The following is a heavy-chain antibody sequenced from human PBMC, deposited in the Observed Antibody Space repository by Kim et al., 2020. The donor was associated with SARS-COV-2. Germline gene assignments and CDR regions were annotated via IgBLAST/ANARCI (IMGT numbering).Heavy chain of an antibody. Sequence: GGSLRLSCAASGFTFSSYAMSWVRQAPGKGLEWVSAISGSGGSTYYADSVKGRFTISRDNSKNTLYLQMNSLRAEDTAVYYCAKWGSPGGYYYYYYMDVWGKGTTVTVSS. J-gene: IGHJ6*03. CDR3: AKWGSPGGYYYYYYMDV. CDR2: ISGSGGST. D-gene: IGHD3-16*01. CDR1: GFTFSSYA. V-gene: IGHV3-23*01.